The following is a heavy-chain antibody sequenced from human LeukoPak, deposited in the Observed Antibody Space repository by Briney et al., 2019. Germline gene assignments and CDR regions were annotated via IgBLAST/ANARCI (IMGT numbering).Heavy chain of an antibody. V-gene: IGHV3-21*01. CDR3: ARAGGIVGATTDDAFDI. CDR1: GFTFSSYS. CDR2: ISSSSSYI. D-gene: IGHD1-26*01. J-gene: IGHJ3*02. Sequence: GGSLRLSCAASGFTFSSYSMNWVRQAPGKGLEWVSSISSSSSYIYYADSVKGRFTISRDNAKNSLYLQMNSLRAEDTAVYYCARAGGIVGATTDDAFDIWGQGTMVTVSS.